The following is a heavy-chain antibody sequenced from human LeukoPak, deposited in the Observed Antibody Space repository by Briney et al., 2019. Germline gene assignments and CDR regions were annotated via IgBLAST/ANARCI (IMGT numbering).Heavy chain of an antibody. V-gene: IGHV4-39*01. J-gene: IGHJ5*02. Sequence: SETLSLTCTVSGGSISTNNYYWGWVRQPPGKGLEWIATIYYSGSSYYNPSLKSRVTISVDTSKNQFSLKLSSVTAADTAVYYCARHAGVSDYSSSGRRGDWFDPWGQGTLVTVSS. CDR2: IYYSGSS. CDR3: ARHAGVSDYSSSGRRGDWFDP. D-gene: IGHD6-6*01. CDR1: GGSISTNNYY.